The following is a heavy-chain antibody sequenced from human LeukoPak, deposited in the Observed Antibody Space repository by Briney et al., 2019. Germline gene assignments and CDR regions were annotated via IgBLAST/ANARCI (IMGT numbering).Heavy chain of an antibody. J-gene: IGHJ2*01. CDR2: IHYTGSS. Sequence: SETLSLTCTVSGGSISSSNYYWGWIRQSPGKGLEWIGNIHYTGSSYYNPSLKSRVTISVDTSKNQFSLKLSSVTAADTAVYYCARQSGIAVRGGWYFDLWGRGTLVTVSS. D-gene: IGHD6-19*01. CDR3: ARQSGIAVRGGWYFDL. V-gene: IGHV4-39*01. CDR1: GGSISSSNYY.